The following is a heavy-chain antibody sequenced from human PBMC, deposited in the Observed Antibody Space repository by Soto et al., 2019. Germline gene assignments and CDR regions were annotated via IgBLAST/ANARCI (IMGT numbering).Heavy chain of an antibody. J-gene: IGHJ4*02. V-gene: IGHV3-23*01. Sequence: EVQLLVSGGGLVQPGGSLRLSCAASGFPFSSYAMTWVRQTPGKGLEWVSGISGSGGITYYADSVKGRFTISRDNSNNTLFLQMHSLRADDTAVYYCAKSLSASPNYFFDSWGQGTLVTVSS. D-gene: IGHD1-1*01. CDR1: GFPFSSYA. CDR3: AKSLSASPNYFFDS. CDR2: ISGSGGIT.